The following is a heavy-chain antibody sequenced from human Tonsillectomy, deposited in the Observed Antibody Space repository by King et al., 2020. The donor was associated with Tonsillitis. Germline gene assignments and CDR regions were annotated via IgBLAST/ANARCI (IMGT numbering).Heavy chain of an antibody. J-gene: IGHJ1*01. CDR2: INPNSGDT. CDR1: ADTFAGHF. CDR3: ATNALGSDSSAYRDFRH. D-gene: IGHD3-22*01. V-gene: IGHV1-2*02. Sequence: QLVQSGAELRKPGASVSVSCRTSADTFAGHFVHWGRQAPGQGLEWMGWINPNSGDTHYAQKFQGRVTMGGDVSATTAYMGLSSLGPDDSAVYYCATNALGSDSSAYRDFRHWGQGTLVTVSS.